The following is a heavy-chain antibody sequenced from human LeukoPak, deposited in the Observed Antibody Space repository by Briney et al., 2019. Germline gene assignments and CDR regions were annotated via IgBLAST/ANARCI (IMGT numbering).Heavy chain of an antibody. CDR1: GFTFSSYS. D-gene: IGHD6-13*01. V-gene: IGHV3-21*01. CDR3: ASSLGIAAAGLFDY. CDR2: ISSSSSYI. Sequence: GGWLRLSCAASGFTFSSYSMNWVRQAPGKGLEWVSSISSSSSYIYYADSVKGRFTISRDNAKNTLYLQMNSLRAEDTAVYYCASSLGIAAAGLFDYWGQGTLVTVSS. J-gene: IGHJ4*02.